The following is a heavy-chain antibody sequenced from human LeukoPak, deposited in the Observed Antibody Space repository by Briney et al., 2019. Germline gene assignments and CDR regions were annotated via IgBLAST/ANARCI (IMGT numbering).Heavy chain of an antibody. D-gene: IGHD2/OR15-2a*01. J-gene: IGHJ6*02. Sequence: HAGGSLRLSCAPSGFTFDDYAMHWVRQAPGKGLEWVSLISGDGGSTYYADSVKGRFTISRDNSKNSLYLQMNSLRGEDTALYYCAKDLAPLFHQYGMDVRGQGTTVTVSS. CDR2: ISGDGGST. CDR1: GFTFDDYA. CDR3: AKDLAPLFHQYGMDV. V-gene: IGHV3-43*02.